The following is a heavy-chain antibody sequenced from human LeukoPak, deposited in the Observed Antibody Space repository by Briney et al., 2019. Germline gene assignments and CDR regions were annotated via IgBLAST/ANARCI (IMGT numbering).Heavy chain of an antibody. CDR3: ARDQGGPGFDP. J-gene: IGHJ5*02. CDR2: IYSGGST. D-gene: IGHD2-15*01. Sequence: GGSLRLSCAASGFTVSSNYMSWVRQAPGKGLEWVSVIYSGGSTYYADSVKGRFTISRDNSKNTLYLQMDSLRAEDTAVYYCARDQGGPGFDPWGQGTLVTVSS. CDR1: GFTVSSNY. V-gene: IGHV3-53*01.